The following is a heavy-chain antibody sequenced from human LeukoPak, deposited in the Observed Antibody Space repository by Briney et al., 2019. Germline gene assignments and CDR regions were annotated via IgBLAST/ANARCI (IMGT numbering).Heavy chain of an antibody. J-gene: IGHJ4*02. CDR1: GYTFTIYD. V-gene: IGHV1-8*01. Sequence: ASVKVSSTASGYTFTIYDINWVRQAPGQGLEWMGWMNPNSGNTGYAQKFRGRVTMTRNTSISTAYMELSSLRSEDTAVYYCARISGSYWTYVDYWGQGTLVTVSS. D-gene: IGHD1-26*01. CDR2: MNPNSGNT. CDR3: ARISGSYWTYVDY.